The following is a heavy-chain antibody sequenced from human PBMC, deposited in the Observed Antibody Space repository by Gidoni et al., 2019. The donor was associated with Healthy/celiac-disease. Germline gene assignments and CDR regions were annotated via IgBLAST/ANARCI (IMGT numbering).Heavy chain of an antibody. CDR1: GGTFRSYA. Sequence: QVQLVQSGAEVKKPGSSVKVSCQASGGTFRSYAISWVRQAPGQGLEWMGRIIPILGIANYAQKFQGRVTITADKSTSTAYMELSSLRSEDTAVYYCARDLGGATPENDAFDIWGQGTMVTVSS. CDR3: ARDLGGATPENDAFDI. CDR2: IIPILGIA. J-gene: IGHJ3*02. V-gene: IGHV1-69*09. D-gene: IGHD1-26*01.